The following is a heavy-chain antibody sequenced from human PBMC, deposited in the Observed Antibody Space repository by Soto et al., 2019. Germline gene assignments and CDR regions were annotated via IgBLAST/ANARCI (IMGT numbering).Heavy chain of an antibody. Sequence: SETLSLTCAVYGGSFSGYYWSWIRQPPGKGLEWIGEINHSGSTNYNPSLKSRVTISVDTSKNQFSLKLSSVTAADTAVYYCARAGKELPAILTGYYRHYFDYWGQGTLVTVSS. CDR2: INHSGST. D-gene: IGHD3-9*01. CDR3: ARAGKELPAILTGYYRHYFDY. V-gene: IGHV4-34*01. CDR1: GGSFSGYY. J-gene: IGHJ4*02.